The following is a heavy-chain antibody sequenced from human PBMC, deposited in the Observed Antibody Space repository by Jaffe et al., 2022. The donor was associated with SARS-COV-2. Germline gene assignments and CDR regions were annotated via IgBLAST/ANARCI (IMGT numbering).Heavy chain of an antibody. CDR3: ARGLLETSGYPLAY. D-gene: IGHD5-18*01. V-gene: IGHV4-61*01. Sequence: QVQLQESGPGLVKPSETLSLTCTVSGGSVSSGNYYWSWIRQPPGKGLEWIGYIYYSGSTNYNPSLKSRVTISVDTSKNQFSLKVSSVTAADTAVYYCARGLLETSGYPLAYWGQGALVTVSS. J-gene: IGHJ4*02. CDR1: GGSVSSGNYY. CDR2: IYYSGST.